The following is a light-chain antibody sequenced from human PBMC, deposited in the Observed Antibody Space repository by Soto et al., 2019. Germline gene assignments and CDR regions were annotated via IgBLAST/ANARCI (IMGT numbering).Light chain of an antibody. CDR1: QGISTY. CDR3: QHSTTWT. Sequence: DLPMTQSPSSLSASVGDRVTITCRASQGISTYLNWYQQKPGKAPKLLIYAASSLQSGVPSRFSGSGSETDFTLTISSLQPEDFATYSCQHSTTWTFGQGTKVEIK. J-gene: IGKJ1*01. V-gene: IGKV1-39*01. CDR2: AAS.